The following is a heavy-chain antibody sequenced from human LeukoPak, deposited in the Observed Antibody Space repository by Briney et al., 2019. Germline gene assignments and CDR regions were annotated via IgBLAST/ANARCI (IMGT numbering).Heavy chain of an antibody. CDR3: ARYWATSDWYFDL. D-gene: IGHD2-15*01. V-gene: IGHV3-21*01. CDR1: GFTFSSYG. Sequence: GGTLRLSCAASGFTFSSYGMSWVRQAPGKGLEWVSSISSSSSYIYYADSVKGRFTISRDNAKNSLYLQMNSLRAEDTAVYYCARYWATSDWYFDLWGRGTLVTVSS. J-gene: IGHJ2*01. CDR2: ISSSSSYI.